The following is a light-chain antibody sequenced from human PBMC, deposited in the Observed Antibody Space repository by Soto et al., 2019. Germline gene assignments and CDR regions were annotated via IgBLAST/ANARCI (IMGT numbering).Light chain of an antibody. CDR1: QSVSSSY. CDR2: SES. CDR3: QHDGTSPGYT. J-gene: IGKJ2*01. Sequence: IVLTQSPGTLSLSPGDRATLSCRASQSVSSSYLGWYQQKPGQAPRLIIYSESGRATGIPDRISGIGSGTDFPLIISRLEPEDFAVYYCQHDGTSPGYTFGQGTKLEMK. V-gene: IGKV3-20*01.